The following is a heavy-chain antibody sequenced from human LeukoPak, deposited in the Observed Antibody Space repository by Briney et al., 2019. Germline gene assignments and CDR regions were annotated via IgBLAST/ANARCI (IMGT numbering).Heavy chain of an antibody. D-gene: IGHD3-16*02. V-gene: IGHV3-48*03. CDR1: GFTFSSYE. Sequence: GGSLRLSCAASGFTFSSYEMNWVRQDPGKGLEWVSYISSSGSTIYYADSVKGRFTISRDNAKNSLYLQMDSLRAEDTAVYYCARDGMITFGGVIVIPSFFDYWGQGALVTVSS. J-gene: IGHJ4*02. CDR3: ARDGMITFGGVIVIPSFFDY. CDR2: ISSSGSTI.